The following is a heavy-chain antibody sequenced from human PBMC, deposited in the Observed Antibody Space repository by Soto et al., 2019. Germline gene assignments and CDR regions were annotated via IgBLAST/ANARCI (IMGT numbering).Heavy chain of an antibody. CDR2: ISSSGDTK. CDR3: ARESEDLTSNFDY. Sequence: GGSLRLSCAASGFSFSDYYMSWIRQAQGKGLEWVSYISSSGDTKLYADSMKGRFTVSRDNAKNSVYLDTNSLSAEDTAVYYCARESEDLTSNFDYWGQGTRVTVSS. CDR1: GFSFSDYY. V-gene: IGHV3-11*04. J-gene: IGHJ4*02.